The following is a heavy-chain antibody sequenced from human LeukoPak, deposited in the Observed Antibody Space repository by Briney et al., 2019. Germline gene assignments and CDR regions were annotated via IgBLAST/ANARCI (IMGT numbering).Heavy chain of an antibody. J-gene: IGHJ4*02. CDR2: IRSYSSYI. Sequence: KSGGSLRLSCAASGFTFDTYNFNWVRQAPGKGLEWVATIRSYSSYIHYADSVKGRFTISRDNAKNSLYLQMNSLRAEDTAVYYCARDLRLLWFGESHPPFDYWGQGTLVTVSS. D-gene: IGHD3-10*01. CDR3: ARDLRLLWFGESHPPFDY. V-gene: IGHV3-21*01. CDR1: GFTFDTYN.